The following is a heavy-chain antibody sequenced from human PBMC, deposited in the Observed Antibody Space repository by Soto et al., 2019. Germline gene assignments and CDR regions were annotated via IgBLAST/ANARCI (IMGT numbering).Heavy chain of an antibody. CDR3: AKGASGWYLYY. V-gene: IGHV3-30*18. Sequence: GGSLRLSCAASGFTFGSYGMHWVRQAPGKGLEWVAVISYDGSNKYYADSVKGRFTISRDNSKNTLYLQMNSLRAEDTAVYYCAKGASGWYLYYWGQGTLVTVSS. CDR2: ISYDGSNK. CDR1: GFTFGSYG. J-gene: IGHJ4*02. D-gene: IGHD6-19*01.